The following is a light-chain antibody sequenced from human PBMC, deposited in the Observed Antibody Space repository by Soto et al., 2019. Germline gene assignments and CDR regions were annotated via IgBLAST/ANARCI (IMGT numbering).Light chain of an antibody. J-gene: IGLJ1*01. CDR2: VVS. V-gene: IGLV2-14*01. CDR1: SSDVGCYNY. CDR3: SSYRSGGTFV. Sequence: QSVLTQPASVSGSPGQSIAISCTGTSSDVGCYNYVSWHQQHPGKAPKVLISVVSNRPSGVSNRFSGSKSGNTASLTISGLQAEDEADYYCSSYRSGGTFVFGSGTKVTVL.